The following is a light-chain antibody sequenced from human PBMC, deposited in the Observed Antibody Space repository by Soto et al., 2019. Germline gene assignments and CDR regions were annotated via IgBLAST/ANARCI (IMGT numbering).Light chain of an antibody. J-gene: IGKJ2*01. CDR3: MQVTYWPYT. Sequence: DVVMTQSPLSLPVTLGQPASVSCRSSQSVVYSDGNTYLSWFQQRPGQSPRRLIYKVSNRDSGVPDRFSGGGSDTDFILKIRRVEAEDVGLYSCMQVTYWPYTFGQGTQLEIK. CDR2: KVS. CDR1: QSVVYSDGNTY. V-gene: IGKV2-30*01.